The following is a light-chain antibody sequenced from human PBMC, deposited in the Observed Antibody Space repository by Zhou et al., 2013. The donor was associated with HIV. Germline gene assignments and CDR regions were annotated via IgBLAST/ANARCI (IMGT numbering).Light chain of an antibody. J-gene: IGKJ4*01. Sequence: EIVLTQSPGTLSLSPGERATLSCRASQSVSSSYLAWYQQKPGQAPRLLIYGASSRATGIPDRFSGSGSGTDFTLTISRLEPEDFAVYYCQQRSNWPPLFGGGTKVEI. CDR1: QSVSSSY. CDR3: QQRSNWPPL. V-gene: IGKV3D-20*02. CDR2: GAS.